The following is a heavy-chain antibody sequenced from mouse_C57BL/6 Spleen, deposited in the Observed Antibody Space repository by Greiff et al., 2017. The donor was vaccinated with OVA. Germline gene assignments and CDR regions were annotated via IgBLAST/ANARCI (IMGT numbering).Heavy chain of an antibody. CDR1: GYSITSGYY. V-gene: IGHV3-6*01. D-gene: IGHD3-2*02. J-gene: IGHJ2*01. Sequence: EVKLMESGPGLVKPSQSLSLTCSVTGYSITSGYYWNWIRQFPGNKLEWMGYISYDGSHNSNPSLQNRISITRDTSQNLCVLKLKSLTTEYTATYSCARDLDSSGLFDYWGPGTTLTVSS. CDR2: ISYDGSH. CDR3: ARDLDSSGLFDY.